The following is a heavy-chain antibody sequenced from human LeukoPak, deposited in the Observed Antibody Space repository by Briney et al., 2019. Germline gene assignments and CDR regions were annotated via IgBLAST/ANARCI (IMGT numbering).Heavy chain of an antibody. J-gene: IGHJ4*02. CDR3: VRDYYTSGDY. CDR2: TNWDGSST. D-gene: IGHD3-10*01. Sequence: GGSLRLPCAASGFTFSSYWMLWVRQAPGKGLVWVSRTNWDGSSTAYADSVKGRFTVSRDNAKNTLYLQMNSLRAEGTAVYYCVRDYYTSGDYWGQGTLVTVSS. CDR1: GFTFSSYW. V-gene: IGHV3-74*01.